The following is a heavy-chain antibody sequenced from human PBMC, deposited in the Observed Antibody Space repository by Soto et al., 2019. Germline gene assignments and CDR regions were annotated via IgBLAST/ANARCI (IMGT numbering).Heavy chain of an antibody. CDR1: GFTYTDFA. CDR3: ARRAWDSYYAIDV. J-gene: IGHJ6*02. V-gene: IGHV3-30*09. D-gene: IGHD3-22*01. CDR2: ISYDGSDK. Sequence: VQLVESGGGEVQPGRSLRLSCAASGFTYTDFALHWVRQAPGKGLEWVAIISYDGSDKYYADSVKGRFAISRDNPKNTLYLEMNSLRPEETAVYFCARRAWDSYYAIDVWGQGTTVTVFS.